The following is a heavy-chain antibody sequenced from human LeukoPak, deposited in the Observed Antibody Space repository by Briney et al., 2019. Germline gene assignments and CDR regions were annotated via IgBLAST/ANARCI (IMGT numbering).Heavy chain of an antibody. CDR2: MNPNSGNT. Sequence: ASVKVSCKASGYTFTSYDINWVRQATGQGLEWVGWMNPNSGNTGYAQKFQGRVTMTRNTSISTAYMELSSLRSEDTAVYYCARVGCSSTSCYTGAFDIWGQGTMVTVSS. CDR3: ARVGCSSTSCYTGAFDI. D-gene: IGHD2-2*02. V-gene: IGHV1-8*01. CDR1: GYTFTSYD. J-gene: IGHJ3*02.